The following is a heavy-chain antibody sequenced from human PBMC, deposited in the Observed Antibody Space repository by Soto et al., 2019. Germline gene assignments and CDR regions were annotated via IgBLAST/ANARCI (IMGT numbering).Heavy chain of an antibody. Sequence: QILSLTCAISGDSVSSNSAAWNRFWQSPSRGLEWRGRRYYRSKWYNDYEVSVKRRITINTDTSKNKFSRLLNCVTAEDTAAYYCARPPGYSSGWYVPAYDSSRQGTMVT. D-gene: IGHD6-19*01. CDR3: ARPPGYSSGWYVPAYDS. J-gene: IGHJ3*02. V-gene: IGHV6-1*01. CDR1: GDSVSSNSAA. CDR2: RYYRSKWYN.